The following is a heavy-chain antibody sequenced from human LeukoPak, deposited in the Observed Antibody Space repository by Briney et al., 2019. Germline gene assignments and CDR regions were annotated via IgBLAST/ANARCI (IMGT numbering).Heavy chain of an antibody. CDR2: IYYSGST. V-gene: IGHV4-39*07. CDR1: GVSISSSNSY. J-gene: IGHJ6*03. CDR3: ARGCSWYRAYYMDV. D-gene: IGHD2-15*01. Sequence: SETLSLTCTVSGVSISSSNSYWGWIRQPPGKGLEWIGSIYYSGSTYYNPSLKSRVTISVDTSKNQFSLKLSSVTAADTAVYYCARGCSWYRAYYMDVWGKGTTVTVSS.